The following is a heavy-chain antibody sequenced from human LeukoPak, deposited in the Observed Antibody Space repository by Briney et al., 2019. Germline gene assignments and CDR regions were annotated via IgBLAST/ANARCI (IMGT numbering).Heavy chain of an antibody. CDR1: GGSISSGGYY. D-gene: IGHD6-13*01. CDR2: IYYSGST. Sequence: SETLSLTCTVSGGSISSGGYYWSWIRQHPGKGLEWIGYIYYSGSTYYNPSLKSRATISVDTSKNQFSPKLSSVTAADTAVYYCAREYSSSWNYYYYGMDVWGQGTTVTVSS. J-gene: IGHJ6*02. CDR3: AREYSSSWNYYYYGMDV. V-gene: IGHV4-31*03.